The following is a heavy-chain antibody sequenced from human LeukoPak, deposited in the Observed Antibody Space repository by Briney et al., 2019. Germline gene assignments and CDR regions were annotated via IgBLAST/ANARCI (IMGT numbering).Heavy chain of an antibody. Sequence: ASVKVSCKASGYTFTNYYIHWVRQAPGQGLEWMGMIDPSGGRTTYAKKFQGRVTMTRDTSTNTVYTELSSLRSDDTAVYYCARDYYGGHNLYNFDFWGQGTRVIVSS. CDR2: IDPSGGRT. D-gene: IGHD3-10*01. J-gene: IGHJ4*02. CDR3: ARDYYGGHNLYNFDF. V-gene: IGHV1-46*01. CDR1: GYTFTNYY.